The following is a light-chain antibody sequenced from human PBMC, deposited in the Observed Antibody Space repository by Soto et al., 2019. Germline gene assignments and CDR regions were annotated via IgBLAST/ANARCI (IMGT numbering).Light chain of an antibody. CDR3: SSYAGTNYFYV. CDR1: SSDVGGYNY. J-gene: IGLJ1*01. V-gene: IGLV2-8*01. CDR2: EVT. Sequence: QSVLTQPPSASGSPGQSVTISCTGTSSDVGGYNYVSWYQQHPGKAPKLMIFEVTNRPSGVPDRFSGSKSGNTATLTVSGFQAEDEADYYCSSYAGTNYFYVFGTGTKVTV.